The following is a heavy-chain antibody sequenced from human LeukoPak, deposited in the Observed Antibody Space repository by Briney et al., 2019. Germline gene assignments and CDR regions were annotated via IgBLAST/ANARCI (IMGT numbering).Heavy chain of an antibody. CDR1: GFTFTNYG. J-gene: IGHJ5*02. CDR2: ISNSAI. V-gene: IGHV3-48*01. D-gene: IGHD2-2*02. Sequence: PGGSLRLSCATSGFTFTNYGMNWVRQAPGKGLEWVSYISNSAILYADSVKGRFTISRDNSKNTLYLQMNSLRAEDTAVYYCAKDLLVVVPAAIPWGQGTLVTVSS. CDR3: AKDLLVVVPAAIP.